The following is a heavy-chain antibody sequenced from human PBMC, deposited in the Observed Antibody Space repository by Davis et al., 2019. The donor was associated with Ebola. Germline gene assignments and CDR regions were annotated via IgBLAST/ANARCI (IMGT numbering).Heavy chain of an antibody. J-gene: IGHJ6*02. CDR3: ARVGMANYYYYYGMDV. CDR1: GFTFSSYC. V-gene: IGHV3-49*04. CDR2: IKSKTYGGTT. Sequence: PGGSLRLSCAASGFTFSSYCMSWVRQAPGKGLEWVGFIKSKTYGGTTEYAASVKGRFTISRDDSKSIAYLQMSSLKTEDTALYYCARVGMANYYYYYGMDVWGQGTTVTVSS. D-gene: IGHD5-24*01.